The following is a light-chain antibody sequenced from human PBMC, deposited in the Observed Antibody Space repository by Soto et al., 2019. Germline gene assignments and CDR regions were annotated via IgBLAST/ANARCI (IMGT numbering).Light chain of an antibody. CDR1: QSISSW. J-gene: IGKJ4*01. V-gene: IGKV1-5*01. CDR2: DAS. CDR3: QQYNSYPLT. Sequence: IQNPKSPSTVAASVEDRVLITCRASQSISSWLAWYQQKPGKAPKLLIYDASSLESGVPSRFSGSGSGTEFTLTISSLQPDDFATYYCQQYNSYPLTFGGGTKVDI.